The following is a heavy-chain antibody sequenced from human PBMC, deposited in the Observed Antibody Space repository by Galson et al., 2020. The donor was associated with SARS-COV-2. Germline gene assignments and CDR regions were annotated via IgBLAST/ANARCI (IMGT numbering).Heavy chain of an antibody. Sequence: TGGSLRLSCAASEFTFSIFWMTWVRQAPGKGLEWVANIKQDGSEKYYAASVKGRFTITRDNANNLVYLQMNSLRAEDTAVYYCARVTISKYYGGNDYWGQGTLVAVSS. D-gene: IGHD4-17*01. CDR3: ARVTISKYYGGNDY. J-gene: IGHJ4*02. V-gene: IGHV3-7*01. CDR1: EFTFSIFW. CDR2: IKQDGSEK.